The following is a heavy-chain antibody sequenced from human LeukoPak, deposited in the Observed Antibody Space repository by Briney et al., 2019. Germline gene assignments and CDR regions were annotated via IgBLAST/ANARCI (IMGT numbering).Heavy chain of an antibody. Sequence: PGGALRLSCVTSLFTLSTYVMHWVRPAPGKGRERVALIRDEGSSKYYAHTLRGRFTLSRESSKNTQFLQMNSLRVEGTPVYFSPVDIVIEPGVHDAFHSWG. J-gene: IGHJ3*02. CDR2: IRDEGSSK. CDR3: PVDIVIEPGVHDAFHS. D-gene: IGHD2-2*03. V-gene: IGHV3-30*02. CDR1: LFTLSTYV.